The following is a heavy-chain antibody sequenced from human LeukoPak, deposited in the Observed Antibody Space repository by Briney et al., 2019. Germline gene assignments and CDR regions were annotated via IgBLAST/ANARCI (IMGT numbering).Heavy chain of an antibody. J-gene: IGHJ4*02. CDR2: ISGSGGST. D-gene: IGHD6-19*01. CDR1: GFTFSSYA. Sequence: EGSLRLSCAASGFTFSSYAMSWVRQAPGKGLEWVSAISGSGGSTYYADSVKGRFTISRDNSKNTLYLQMNSLRAEDTAVYYCARDKSVAGTLIRIFPLGYWGQGTLVTVSS. V-gene: IGHV3-23*01. CDR3: ARDKSVAGTLIRIFPLGY.